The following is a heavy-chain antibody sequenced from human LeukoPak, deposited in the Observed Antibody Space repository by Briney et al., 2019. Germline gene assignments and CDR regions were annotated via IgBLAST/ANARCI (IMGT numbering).Heavy chain of an antibody. CDR3: ARAPLRQVVAGIDY. CDR1: GGSISSSSYY. CDR2: ISYSGST. V-gene: IGHV4-39*07. Sequence: SETLSLTCTVSGGSISSSSYYWGWIRQPPGKGLEWIGSISYSGSTYYNPSLKSRVTISVDTSKNQFSLKLSSVTAADTAVYYCARAPLRQVVAGIDYRGQGTLVTVSS. D-gene: IGHD6-19*01. J-gene: IGHJ4*02.